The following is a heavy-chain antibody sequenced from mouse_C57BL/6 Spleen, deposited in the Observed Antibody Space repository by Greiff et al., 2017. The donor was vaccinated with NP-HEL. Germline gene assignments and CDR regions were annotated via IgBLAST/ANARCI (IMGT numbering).Heavy chain of an antibody. CDR3: ARGDYDYDDYYAMDY. J-gene: IGHJ4*01. Sequence: QVQLQQPGAELVKPGASVKLSCKASGYTFTSYWMHWVKQRPGRGLEWMGRIDPNSGGTKYNEKFKSKATLTVDKPSSTAYMQLSSLTSEDSAVYYCARGDYDYDDYYAMDYWGQGTSVTVSS. V-gene: IGHV1-72*01. D-gene: IGHD2-4*01. CDR1: GYTFTSYW. CDR2: IDPNSGGT.